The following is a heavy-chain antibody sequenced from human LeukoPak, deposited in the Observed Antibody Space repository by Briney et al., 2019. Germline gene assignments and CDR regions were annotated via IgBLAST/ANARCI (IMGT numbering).Heavy chain of an antibody. V-gene: IGHV4-59*01. D-gene: IGHD3-3*01. CDR3: ARGCGYYDFWSGYYTIYYYYDMDV. J-gene: IGHJ6*02. CDR1: GGSLSRYY. Sequence: SETLSLTCTVSGGSLSRYYWRWIRQPPGKGLERSGDIYYSGSTKYTPSLTSRVTISVDTSKNQFSLKLSSVTAADTAVYYCARGCGYYDFWSGYYTIYYYYDMDVWGQGTTVTVSS. CDR2: IYYSGST.